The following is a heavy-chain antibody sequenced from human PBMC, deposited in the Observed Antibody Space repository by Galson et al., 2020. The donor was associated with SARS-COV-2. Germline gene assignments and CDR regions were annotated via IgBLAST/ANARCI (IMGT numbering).Heavy chain of an antibody. V-gene: IGHV1-46*01. CDR2: SNPSSGDT. CDR1: GYTFTDYY. Sequence: ASVKVSCKASGYTFTDYYVHCVRQAPGQGREWMGRSNPSSGDTSKEQKFKGRVTVTRDTSESTVYMELSSLRSEDTAVYYCARERITLGGAIPCHWGQGTLVTVSS. D-gene: IGHD3-16*01. J-gene: IGHJ1*01. CDR3: ARERITLGGAIPCH.